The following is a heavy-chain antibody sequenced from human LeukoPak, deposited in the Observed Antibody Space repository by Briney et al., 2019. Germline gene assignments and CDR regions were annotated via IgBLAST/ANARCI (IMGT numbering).Heavy chain of an antibody. V-gene: IGHV1-24*01. D-gene: IGHD3-10*01. CDR1: GYTLTELS. J-gene: IGHJ4*02. CDR2: FDPEDGET. CDR3: ATAVGSGRPYYFDY. Sequence: ASVKVSCKVSGYTLTELSMHWVRQAPGKGLEWMGGFDPEDGETIYAQKFQGRVTMTEDTSTDTAYMEPSSLRSEDTAVYYCATAVGSGRPYYFDYWGQGTLVTVSS.